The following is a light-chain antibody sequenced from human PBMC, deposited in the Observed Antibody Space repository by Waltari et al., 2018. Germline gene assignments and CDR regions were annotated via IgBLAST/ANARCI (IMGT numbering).Light chain of an antibody. J-gene: IGLJ3*02. Sequence: QLLLTQSPSASASLGSSVKLTCLLSSGHSSYAIPWHKQQPEKGPRYLMKLNSDGSHSKGDGIPDRFAGSSSGAERYLTISSLQSEDEADYYCQTWGTGIQVFGGGTKLTVL. CDR1: SGHSSYA. V-gene: IGLV4-69*01. CDR2: LNSDGSH. CDR3: QTWGTGIQV.